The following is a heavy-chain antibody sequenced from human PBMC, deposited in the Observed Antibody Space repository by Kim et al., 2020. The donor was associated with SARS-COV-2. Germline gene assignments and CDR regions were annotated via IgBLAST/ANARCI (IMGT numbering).Heavy chain of an antibody. D-gene: IGHD6-19*01. V-gene: IGHV4-34*01. CDR3: ARVSSSGYFDP. J-gene: IGHJ5*02. CDR2: INHSGST. CDR1: GGSFSGYY. Sequence: SETLSLTCAVYGGSFSGYYWSWIRQPPGKGLEWIGEINHSGSTNYNPSLKSRVTISVDTSKNQFSLKLSSVTAADTAVYYCARVSSSGYFDPWGQGTLVTVSS.